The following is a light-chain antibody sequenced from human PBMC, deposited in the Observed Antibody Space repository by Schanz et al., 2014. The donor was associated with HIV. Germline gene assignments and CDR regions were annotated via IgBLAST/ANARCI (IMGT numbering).Light chain of an antibody. Sequence: QSALTQPPSASGSPGQSITISCTGLNSDISTYNYVSWYQQNPGNAPNLIIYDVNKRPSAVPDRFSGSRSGNTASLTISGLQPEDEADYYCNSYSHSNTYVFGSGTKLTVL. CDR3: NSYSHSNTYV. V-gene: IGLV2-8*01. CDR2: DVN. J-gene: IGLJ1*01. CDR1: NSDISTYNY.